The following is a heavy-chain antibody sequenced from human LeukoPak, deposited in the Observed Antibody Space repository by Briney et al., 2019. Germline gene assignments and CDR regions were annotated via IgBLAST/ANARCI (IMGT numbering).Heavy chain of an antibody. Sequence: SETLSLTCTVSGGSISSYYWSWIRQPPGKGLEWIGYIYYRGTTNNNPSLKSRVTTSIDTSKKQFSLNLSSVTAADTAIYYCAGVFSGRRPFELWGQGILVTVSS. D-gene: IGHD3-10*01. J-gene: IGHJ4*02. CDR1: GGSISSYY. V-gene: IGHV4-59*03. CDR3: AGVFSGRRPFEL. CDR2: IYYRGTT.